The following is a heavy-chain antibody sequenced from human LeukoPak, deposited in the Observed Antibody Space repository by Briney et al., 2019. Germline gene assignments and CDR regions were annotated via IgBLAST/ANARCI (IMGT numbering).Heavy chain of an antibody. V-gene: IGHV3-23*01. D-gene: IGHD3-22*01. Sequence: PGGSLRLSCAASGFTFSSYAMSWVPQAPGKGLEWVSAISGSGGSTYYADSVKGRFTISRDNSKNTLYLQMNSLRAEDTAVYYCPKDLSEIVVVFDYWGQGTLVTVSS. CDR2: ISGSGGST. CDR1: GFTFSSYA. CDR3: PKDLSEIVVVFDY. J-gene: IGHJ4*02.